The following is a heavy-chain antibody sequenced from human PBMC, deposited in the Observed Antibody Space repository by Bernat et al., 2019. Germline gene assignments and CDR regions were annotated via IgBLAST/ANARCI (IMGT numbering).Heavy chain of an antibody. CDR1: GFTFSSYW. V-gene: IGHV3-7*03. Sequence: EVQLVESGGGLVQPGGSLRLSCAASGFTFSSYWMSWVRQAPGKGLEWVANIKQDGSEKYYGDSVKGRFTISRDNAKNSLYLQMNSLRAEDTAVYYCARSRRYSYGYFDYWGQGTLVTVSS. J-gene: IGHJ4*02. D-gene: IGHD5-18*01. CDR2: IKQDGSEK. CDR3: ARSRRYSYGYFDY.